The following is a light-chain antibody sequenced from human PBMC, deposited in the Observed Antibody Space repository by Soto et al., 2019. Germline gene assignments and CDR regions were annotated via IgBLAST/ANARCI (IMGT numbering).Light chain of an antibody. Sequence: DIQMTQSPPSLSASVGDRVTITCRASQGIGNSLAWYQQKPWTVPKLLIYSASTLQSGVPSRFSGSGSGTDFTLTISSLQPEDVAAYYCQKYDTVPVTFGQGTRLEIK. CDR2: SAS. V-gene: IGKV1-27*01. CDR1: QGIGNS. CDR3: QKYDTVPVT. J-gene: IGKJ5*01.